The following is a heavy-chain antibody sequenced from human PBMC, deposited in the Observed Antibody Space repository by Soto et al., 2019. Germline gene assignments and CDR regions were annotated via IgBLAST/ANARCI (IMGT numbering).Heavy chain of an antibody. Sequence: SVKVSCKASGGTFSSYAISWVRQAPGQGLEWMGGIIPIFGTANYAQKFQGRVTITADESTSTAYMVLSSLRSEDTAVYYCARENRIAARPFDYWGQGTLVTVSS. CDR3: ARENRIAARPFDY. CDR1: GGTFSSYA. V-gene: IGHV1-69*13. J-gene: IGHJ4*02. CDR2: IIPIFGTA. D-gene: IGHD6-6*01.